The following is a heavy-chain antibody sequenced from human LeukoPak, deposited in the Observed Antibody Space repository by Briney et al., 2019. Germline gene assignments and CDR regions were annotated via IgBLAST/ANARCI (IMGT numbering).Heavy chain of an antibody. CDR3: ARLYSSSSYYYYYYMDV. J-gene: IGHJ6*03. D-gene: IGHD6-6*01. CDR2: IYHSGST. Sequence: PSATLSLTCTVSGYSISSGYYWGWIRQPPGKGLEWIGSIYHSGSTYYNPSLKRRVTISVDTSKNQFSLKLSSVTAADTAVYYSARLYSSSSYYYYYYMDVWGKGTTVTVSS. CDR1: GYSISSGYY. V-gene: IGHV4-38-2*02.